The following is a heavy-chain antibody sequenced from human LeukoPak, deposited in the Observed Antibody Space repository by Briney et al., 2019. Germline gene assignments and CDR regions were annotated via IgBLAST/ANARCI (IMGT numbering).Heavy chain of an antibody. Sequence: GGSLRLSCAASGFTFSSYAMHWVRQAPGKGLEWVAVISYDGSNKYYADSVKGRFTISRDNSKNTLYLQMNSLRAEDTAVYYCAKDRTDYGDYGGDDYYYGMDVWGQGTTVTVSS. CDR2: ISYDGSNK. D-gene: IGHD4-17*01. V-gene: IGHV3-30*04. CDR3: AKDRTDYGDYGGDDYYYGMDV. CDR1: GFTFSSYA. J-gene: IGHJ6*02.